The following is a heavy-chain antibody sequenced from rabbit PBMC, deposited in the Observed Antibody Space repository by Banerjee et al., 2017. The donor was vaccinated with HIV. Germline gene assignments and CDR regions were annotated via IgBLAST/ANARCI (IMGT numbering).Heavy chain of an antibody. CDR2: IYGGSVVIT. D-gene: IGHD4-1*01. CDR1: GFSFSSSYY. V-gene: IGHV1S40*01. Sequence: QSLEESGGGLVQPEGSLTLTCTASGFSFSSSYYMCWVRQAPGKGLEWIGCIYGGSVVITFYASWAKGRFTISKTSSTTVTLQMTSLTVADTATYCCVRESEWLGWGLWGPGTLVTVS. J-gene: IGHJ6*01. CDR3: VRESEWLGWGL.